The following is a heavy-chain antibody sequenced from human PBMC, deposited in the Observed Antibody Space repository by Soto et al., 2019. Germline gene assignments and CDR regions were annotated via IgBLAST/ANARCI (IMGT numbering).Heavy chain of an antibody. CDR3: ASHKRGFDY. J-gene: IGHJ4*02. D-gene: IGHD5-12*01. Sequence: PSETLSLTCAVSGGSISSGGYSWSWIRQPPGKGLEWIGYIYHSGSTYYNPSLKSRVTISVDRSKNQFSLKLSSVTAADTAVYYCASHKRGFDYWGQGTLVTVSS. CDR2: IYHSGST. CDR1: GGSISSGGYS. V-gene: IGHV4-30-2*01.